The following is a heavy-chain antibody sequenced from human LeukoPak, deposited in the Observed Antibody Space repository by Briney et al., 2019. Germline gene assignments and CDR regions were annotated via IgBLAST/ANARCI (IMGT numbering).Heavy chain of an antibody. CDR3: ARTAARRFDY. J-gene: IGHJ4*02. CDR2: INPTGGRT. V-gene: IGHV1-46*01. D-gene: IGHD6-6*01. Sequence: ASANVSCKASGYTFPSYFMHGVRQAPGQGLEGMGIINPTGGRTTYAQKFQGRVTMTRDTSTRKVYMELSSLGYDDTAVYYCARTAARRFDYWGQGTLVTVSS. CDR1: GYTFPSYF.